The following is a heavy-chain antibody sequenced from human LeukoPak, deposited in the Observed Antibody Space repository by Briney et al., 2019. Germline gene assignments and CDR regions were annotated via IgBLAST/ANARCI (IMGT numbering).Heavy chain of an antibody. V-gene: IGHV4-39*01. D-gene: IGHD3/OR15-3a*01. CDR3: ARQTGSRLFILP. CDR2: IYYSGNT. J-gene: IGHJ4*02. Sequence: SETLSLTCTVSGVSISSSNSYWGWLRQPTGKGREGIVSIYYSGNTYYNASLKSQVSISIDTSKNQFSLRLTSVTAADTAVYYCARQTGSRLFILPGGQGTLVTVSS. CDR1: GVSISSSNSY.